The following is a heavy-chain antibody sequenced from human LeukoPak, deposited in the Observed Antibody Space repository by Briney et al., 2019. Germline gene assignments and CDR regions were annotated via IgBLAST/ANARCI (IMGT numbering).Heavy chain of an antibody. CDR1: GFTFSSYG. CDR2: IRYDGSNK. V-gene: IGHV3-30*02. J-gene: IGHJ4*02. Sequence: GGSLRLSCAASGFTFSSYGMHWVRQAPGKGLEWVTFIRYDGSNKYYADSVKGRFTISRDNAKNSLYLQMNSLRAGDTAVYYCAKDLEIPGIAAAGGLDYWGQGTLVTVSS. D-gene: IGHD6-13*01. CDR3: AKDLEIPGIAAAGGLDY.